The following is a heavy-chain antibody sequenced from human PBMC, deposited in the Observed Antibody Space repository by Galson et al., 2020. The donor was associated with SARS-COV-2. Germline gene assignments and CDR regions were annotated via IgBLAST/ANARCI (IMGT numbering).Heavy chain of an antibody. V-gene: IGHV3-66*01. D-gene: IGHD2-15*01. Sequence: GGSLRLSCAAYGFTVSNNYMRWFRQAPGKGLEWVSLMYRGGTTSYADPVQGRFTISRDFSKNTVYLQMNSLTADDTAVYYCARDRHCTGGSCSGLWGQGTLVTVSS. J-gene: IGHJ4*02. CDR1: GFTVSNNY. CDR3: ARDRHCTGGSCSGL. CDR2: MYRGGTT.